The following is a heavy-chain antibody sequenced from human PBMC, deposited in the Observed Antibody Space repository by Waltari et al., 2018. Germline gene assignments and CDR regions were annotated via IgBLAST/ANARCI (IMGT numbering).Heavy chain of an antibody. V-gene: IGHV4-61*01. Sequence: QVQLQESGPGLVKPSETLSLTCTVSGGSVSSGSYYWSWIRQPPGKGLEWIGYIYYSGSTNYNPSLKSRVTISVDTSKNQFSLKLSSVTAADTAVYYCARDRGAIFGVVIGPYYGMDVWGQGTTVTVSS. CDR1: GGSVSSGSYY. J-gene: IGHJ6*02. CDR2: IYYSGST. CDR3: ARDRGAIFGVVIGPYYGMDV. D-gene: IGHD3-3*01.